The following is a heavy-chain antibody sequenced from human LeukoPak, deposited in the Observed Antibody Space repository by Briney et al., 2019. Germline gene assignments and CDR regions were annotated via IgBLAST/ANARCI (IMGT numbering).Heavy chain of an antibody. CDR2: INPNSDGT. CDR1: GYTFTDYY. J-gene: IGHJ5*02. CDR3: TRRYTSGWYTWFDP. D-gene: IGHD6-19*01. Sequence: ASVKVPCKASGYTFTDYYIHWVRQAPGQGLEWMGRINPNSDGTDYAQKFQGRATMTRDTSITTAYLELGRLRSDDTAVYYCTRRYTSGWYTWFDPWGQGTLVTVSS. V-gene: IGHV1-2*02.